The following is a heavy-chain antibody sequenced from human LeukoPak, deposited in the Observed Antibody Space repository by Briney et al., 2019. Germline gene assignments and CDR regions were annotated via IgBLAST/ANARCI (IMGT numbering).Heavy chain of an antibody. V-gene: IGHV1-2*02. CDR2: INPNSGGT. CDR3: ARGRLGGPCYLDL. J-gene: IGHJ2*01. D-gene: IGHD2-15*01. CDR1: EYIFLNCL. Sequence: GASVTVSYTPSEYIFLNCLKNWVRQAPGQGLEWMGWINPNSGGTNSAQKFQGRVTMTGDTSFTTAYMELNRLTSDDTALYYCARGRLGGPCYLDLWGRAALVTVSS.